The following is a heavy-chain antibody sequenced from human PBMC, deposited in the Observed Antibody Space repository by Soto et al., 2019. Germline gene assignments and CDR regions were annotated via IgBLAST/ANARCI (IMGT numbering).Heavy chain of an antibody. Sequence: SETLSLTCAVYGGSFSGYYWSWIRQPPGKGLEWIGEINHSGSTNYNPSLKSRVTISVDTSKNQFSLKLSSVTAADTAVYYCARGSARRIQHWGQGTLVTVSS. J-gene: IGHJ1*01. V-gene: IGHV4-34*01. CDR3: ARGSARRIQH. CDR1: GGSFSGYY. CDR2: INHSGST.